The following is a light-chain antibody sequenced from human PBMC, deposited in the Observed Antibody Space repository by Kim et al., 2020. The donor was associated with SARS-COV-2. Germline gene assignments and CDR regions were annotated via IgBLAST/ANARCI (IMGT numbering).Light chain of an antibody. CDR2: AAS. J-gene: IGKJ5*01. V-gene: IGKV1-9*01. CDR1: QGIKNY. Sequence: DIQLTQSPSFLSASVGDRVTITCRASQGIKNYLAWYQEKAGKAPKLLIYAASTLQSGVPSRFSGSGSGTEFTLTITSLQPEDFATYYCQQLDNYPITFGQGTRLEIK. CDR3: QQLDNYPIT.